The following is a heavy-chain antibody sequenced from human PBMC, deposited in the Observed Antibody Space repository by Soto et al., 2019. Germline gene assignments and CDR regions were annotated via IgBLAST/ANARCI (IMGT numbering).Heavy chain of an antibody. CDR3: AKYSPYEGMYV. Sequence: QVQLVESGGGVVQPGRSLRLSCAASGFTFSSYGMHWGRQAPGKGLEWVAVISYDGSNKYYADSVKGRFTISRDNSKNTLYLQMNSLRAEDTAVYYCAKYSPYEGMYVLGQGSTVTVSS. CDR1: GFTFSSYG. J-gene: IGHJ6*02. V-gene: IGHV3-30*18. D-gene: IGHD2-21*01. CDR2: ISYDGSNK.